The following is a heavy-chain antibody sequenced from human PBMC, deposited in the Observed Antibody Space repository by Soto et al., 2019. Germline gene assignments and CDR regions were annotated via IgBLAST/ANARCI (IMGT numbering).Heavy chain of an antibody. Sequence: QVQLVESGGGVVQPGRSLRLSCAASGFTFSSYGMHWVRQAPGKGLEWVAVIWYDGSNKYYADSVKGRFTISRDNSKTTLYLQMTILRAEDTAVYYCARTKAVAAKTQYYVDYWGHGTLVTVSS. CDR3: ARTKAVAAKTQYYVDY. J-gene: IGHJ4*01. V-gene: IGHV3-33*01. CDR1: GFTFSSYG. CDR2: IWYDGSNK. D-gene: IGHD6-19*01.